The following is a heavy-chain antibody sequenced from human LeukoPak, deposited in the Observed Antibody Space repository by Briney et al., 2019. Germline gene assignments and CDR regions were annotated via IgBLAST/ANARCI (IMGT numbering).Heavy chain of an antibody. CDR3: ARKNGLDF. CDR2: IREDGSEK. CDR1: GFILRKFW. J-gene: IGHJ3*01. D-gene: IGHD2-8*01. Sequence: GGSLRLSCAASGFILRKFWMSWVRLAPGKGLEWVANIREDGSEKYYVDSVKGRFTISRDNAKNSLTLQMNGLRAEDTAVYYCARKNGLDFWGQGTMVIVSP. V-gene: IGHV3-7*01.